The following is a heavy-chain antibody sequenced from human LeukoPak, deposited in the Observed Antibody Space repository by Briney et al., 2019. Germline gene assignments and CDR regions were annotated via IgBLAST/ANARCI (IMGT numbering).Heavy chain of an antibody. V-gene: IGHV4-59*01. J-gene: IGHJ4*02. CDR3: ARKSGNFDY. CDR2: IYYSGST. Sequence: SSETLSLTCTVSGGSISSYYWSWIRQPPGKGLEWIGYIYYSGSTNYNPSLKSRVTISVDTSKNQFSLKLSSVTAADTAVYYCARKSGNFDYWGQGTLVTVSS. CDR1: GGSISSYY.